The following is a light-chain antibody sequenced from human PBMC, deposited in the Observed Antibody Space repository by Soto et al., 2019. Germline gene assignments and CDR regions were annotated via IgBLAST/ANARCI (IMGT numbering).Light chain of an antibody. CDR3: QQYDNSLA. Sequence: EIVLTQSPATLSSFPGDRVTLSCRASQYINTRLAWYQHRPGQSPRLLIYGASSRATGIPDRFTGSGSGTDFSLTISRLEPEDFAVYYCQQYDNSLAFGGGTKVDI. CDR2: GAS. J-gene: IGKJ4*01. V-gene: IGKV3-20*01. CDR1: QYINTR.